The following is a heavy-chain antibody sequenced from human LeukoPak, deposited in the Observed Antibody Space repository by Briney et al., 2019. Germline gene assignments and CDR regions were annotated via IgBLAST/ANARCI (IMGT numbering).Heavy chain of an antibody. CDR2: ISDSGAGT. V-gene: IGHV3-23*01. CDR3: ARVPYDSSGYYAYYFDY. CDR1: GFSFSSYS. D-gene: IGHD3-22*01. J-gene: IGHJ4*02. Sequence: PGGSLRLSCAASGFSFSSYSMNWVRQAPGKGLEWVSAISDSGAGTYYADSVKGRFTISRDNSKNTLYLQMNSLRAEDTAVYYCARVPYDSSGYYAYYFDYWGQGTLVTVSS.